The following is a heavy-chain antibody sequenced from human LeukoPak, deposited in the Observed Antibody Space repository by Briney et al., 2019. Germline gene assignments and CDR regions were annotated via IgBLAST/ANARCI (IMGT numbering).Heavy chain of an antibody. D-gene: IGHD3-3*01. CDR2: IWYDGSNK. J-gene: IGHJ6*03. V-gene: IGHV3-33*01. CDR1: GFTFSSYG. Sequence: PGRSLRLSCAASGFTFSSYGMHWVRQAPGKGLEWVAVIWYDGSNKYYADSVKGRFTISRDNSKNTLYLQMNSLRAEDTAVYYCARGRNYDFWSGYTNYYYYVDVWGKGTTVTVSS. CDR3: ARGRNYDFWSGYTNYYYYVDV.